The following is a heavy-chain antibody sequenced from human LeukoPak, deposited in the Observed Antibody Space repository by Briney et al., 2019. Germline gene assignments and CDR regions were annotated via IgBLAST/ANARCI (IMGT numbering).Heavy chain of an antibody. CDR3: ARDEGSSWIDY. J-gene: IGHJ4*02. CDR2: FDPEDGET. V-gene: IGHV1-24*01. D-gene: IGHD6-13*01. CDR1: GYTLTELS. Sequence: ASVKVSCKVSGYTLTELSMHWVRQAPGKGLEWMGGFDPEDGETIYAQKFQGRVTMTRDTSISTAYMELSRLRSDDTAVYYCARDEGSSWIDYWGQGTLVPVSS.